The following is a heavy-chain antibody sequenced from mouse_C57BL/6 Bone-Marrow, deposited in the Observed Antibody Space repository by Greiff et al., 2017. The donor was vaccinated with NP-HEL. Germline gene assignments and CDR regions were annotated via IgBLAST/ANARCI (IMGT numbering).Heavy chain of an antibody. CDR1: GFTFSSYG. CDR2: ISSGGSYT. D-gene: IGHD1-1*01. V-gene: IGHV5-6*02. Sequence: EVKLVESGGDLVKPGGSLKLSCEASGFTFSSYGMSWVRQTPDKRLEWVATISSGGSYTYYPDSVKGRFTISRDNAKNTLYLQMSSLKSEDTAMYYCARGVITTVVATDYWGQGTTLTVSS. J-gene: IGHJ2*01. CDR3: ARGVITTVVATDY.